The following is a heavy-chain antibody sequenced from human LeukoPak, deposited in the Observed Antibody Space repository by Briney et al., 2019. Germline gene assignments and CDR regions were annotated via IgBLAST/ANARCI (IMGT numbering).Heavy chain of an antibody. Sequence: GGSLRLSCAASGFTFSSYAMSWVRQAPGKGLEWVSAISGSGGSTYYADSVKGRFTISRDNSKNTLYLQMNSLRAEDTAVYYCATDTRGSSRGYFDYWGQGTLVTVSS. CDR1: GFTFSSYA. CDR3: ATDTRGSSRGYFDY. CDR2: ISGSGGST. V-gene: IGHV3-23*01. J-gene: IGHJ4*02. D-gene: IGHD1-26*01.